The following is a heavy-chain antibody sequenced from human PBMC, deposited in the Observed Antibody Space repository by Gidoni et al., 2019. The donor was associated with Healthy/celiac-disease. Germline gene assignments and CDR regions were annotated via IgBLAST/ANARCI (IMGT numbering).Heavy chain of an antibody. Sequence: HVQLQESGPGLVKPSVTLSLTCTVSGGSIISYYWSWIRQPPGKGLEWIGYIYYSGSTNYNPSLKSRVTISVDTSKNQFSLKLSSVTAADTAVYYCARERCSSTSCPILYDYWGQGTLVTVSS. V-gene: IGHV4-59*01. CDR2: IYYSGST. J-gene: IGHJ4*02. CDR3: ARERCSSTSCPILYDY. D-gene: IGHD2-2*01. CDR1: GGSIISYY.